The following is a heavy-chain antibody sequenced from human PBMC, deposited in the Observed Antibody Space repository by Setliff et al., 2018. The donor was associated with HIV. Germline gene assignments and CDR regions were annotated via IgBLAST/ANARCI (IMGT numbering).Heavy chain of an antibody. CDR3: ASLPIARRPFLRY. J-gene: IGHJ4*02. V-gene: IGHV4-34*12. D-gene: IGHD6-6*01. CDR1: GDFFSTDYY. CDR2: IIPGGST. Sequence: SETLSLTCTVSGDFFSTDYYWGWIRQSPGKGLEWIGEIIPGGSTNYNPSLKSRVTISVDTSKNQFSLKLSSVTAADTAVYYCASLPIARRPFLRYWGQGTLVTVSS.